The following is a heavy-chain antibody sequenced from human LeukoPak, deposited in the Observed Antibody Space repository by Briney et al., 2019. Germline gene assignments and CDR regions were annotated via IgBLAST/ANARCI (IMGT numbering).Heavy chain of an antibody. CDR2: ICYSGST. D-gene: IGHD6-13*01. J-gene: IGHJ6*02. Sequence: SETLSLTCTVSGGSISSYYWSWIRQPPGKGLEWIGYICYSGSTNYNPSLKSRVTISVDTSKNQFSLKLSSVTAADTAVYYCARDLRSIAAAGAYYYYGMDVWGQGTTVTVSS. CDR3: ARDLRSIAAAGAYYYYGMDV. V-gene: IGHV4-59*01. CDR1: GGSISSYY.